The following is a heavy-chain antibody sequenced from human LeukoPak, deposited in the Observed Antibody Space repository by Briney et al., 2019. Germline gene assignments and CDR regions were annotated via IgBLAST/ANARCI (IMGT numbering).Heavy chain of an antibody. D-gene: IGHD3-22*01. V-gene: IGHV4-34*01. J-gene: IGHJ3*02. CDR3: ACLTTADAFDI. CDR2: INHSGST. Sequence: SETLSLTCTVSGGSISSYYWNWIRQPPGKGLEWIGEINHSGSTNYNPSLKSRVTISVDTSKNQFSLKLSSVTAADTAVYYCACLTTADAFDIWGQGTMVTVSS. CDR1: GGSISSYY.